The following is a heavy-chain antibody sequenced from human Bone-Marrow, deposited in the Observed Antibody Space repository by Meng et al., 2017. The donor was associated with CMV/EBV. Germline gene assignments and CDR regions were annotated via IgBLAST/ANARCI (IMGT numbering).Heavy chain of an antibody. CDR3: ASITLWYTRFDY. D-gene: IGHD2-21*01. Sequence: SETLSLTCTVSDGSIRSNTYYWGWIRQPPGKGLEWIGSISYSGSTYYTPSLKSRVTISVDTSKSQFSLNLSSVTAADTAIYYCASITLWYTRFDYWGQRTLVTVSS. CDR1: DGSIRSNTYY. CDR2: ISYSGST. V-gene: IGHV4-39*07. J-gene: IGHJ4*02.